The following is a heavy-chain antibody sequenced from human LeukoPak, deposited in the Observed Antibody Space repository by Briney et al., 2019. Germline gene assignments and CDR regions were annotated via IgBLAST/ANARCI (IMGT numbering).Heavy chain of an antibody. J-gene: IGHJ4*02. CDR3: ARESGSYEAYFDH. CDR2: IFPIFATA. CDR1: GGTFSSYA. D-gene: IGHD1-26*01. Sequence: SVKVSCKASGGTFSSYAISWVRQAPGQGLEWMGRIFPIFATANYAQKFQGRVTITADESTSTAYMELSSLRSEDTAVYYCARESGSYEAYFDHWGQGTLVTVSS. V-gene: IGHV1-69*13.